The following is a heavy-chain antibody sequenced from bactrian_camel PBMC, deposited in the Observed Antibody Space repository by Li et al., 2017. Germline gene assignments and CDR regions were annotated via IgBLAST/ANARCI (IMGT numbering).Heavy chain of an antibody. CDR3: AFGY. CDR1: GFTLDGYD. V-gene: IGHV3S55*01. Sequence: LVESGGDSVQTGGSLRLSCSTSGFTLDGYDIGWYRQSPGNECELVSTVNSDGSEYYADSVKGRFTATRDNAKNTLYLQMNSLKTEDTAVYYCAFGYWGQWTQVTVS. J-gene: IGHJ4*01. CDR2: VNSDGSE.